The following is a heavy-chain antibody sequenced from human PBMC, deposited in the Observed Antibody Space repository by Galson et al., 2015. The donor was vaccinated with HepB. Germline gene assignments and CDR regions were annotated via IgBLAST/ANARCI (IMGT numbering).Heavy chain of an antibody. J-gene: IGHJ6*02. D-gene: IGHD6-6*01. Sequence: SLRLSCAASGFTFSSYSMNWVRQAPGKGLEWVSYISSSSSTIYYADSVKGRFTISRDNAKNSLYLQMNSLRDEDTAVYYCARPSLQGIAARANYYYYGMDVWGQGTTVTVSS. V-gene: IGHV3-48*02. CDR2: ISSSSSTI. CDR1: GFTFSSYS. CDR3: ARPSLQGIAARANYYYYGMDV.